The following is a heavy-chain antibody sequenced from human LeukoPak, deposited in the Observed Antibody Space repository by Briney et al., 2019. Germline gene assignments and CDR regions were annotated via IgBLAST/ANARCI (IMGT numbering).Heavy chain of an antibody. D-gene: IGHD7-27*01. CDR2: MNPNSGNT. Sequence: GASVKVSCKASGYTFTGYYMHWVRQATGQGLEWMGWMNPNSGNTGYAQKFQGRVTMTRNTSISTAYMELSSLRSEDTAVYYCARGNWGSGYYYYMDVWGKGTTVTISS. CDR1: GYTFTGYY. J-gene: IGHJ6*03. CDR3: ARGNWGSGYYYYMDV. V-gene: IGHV1-8*02.